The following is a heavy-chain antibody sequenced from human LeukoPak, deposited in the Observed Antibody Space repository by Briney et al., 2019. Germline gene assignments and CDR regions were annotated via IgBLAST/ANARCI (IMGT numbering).Heavy chain of an antibody. Sequence: KPGGSLRLSCAASGFTFSSYNMNWVRQAPGKGLEWVSSISSSTYIYYADSMKGRFTISRDNAKNSLYLQMNSLRAEDTAVYYCARDLSVGAKPDLGFDYWGQGSLVTVSS. V-gene: IGHV3-21*01. J-gene: IGHJ4*02. CDR2: ISSSTYI. D-gene: IGHD1-26*01. CDR3: ARDLSVGAKPDLGFDY. CDR1: GFTFSSYN.